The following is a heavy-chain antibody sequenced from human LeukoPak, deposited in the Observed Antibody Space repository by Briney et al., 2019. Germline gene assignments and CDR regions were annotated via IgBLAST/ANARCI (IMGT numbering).Heavy chain of an antibody. CDR2: INPSGGST. D-gene: IGHD3-10*01. J-gene: IGHJ4*02. V-gene: IGHV1-46*01. CDR3: ARVGYYGLPDY. Sequence: GASVKVSCKASGYTFTTYYIHWVRRAPGQGLEWMGIINPSGGSTSYAQKFQGRVTMTRDTSTSTVYMELSSLRSEDTAVYYCARVGYYGLPDYWGQGTLVTVSS. CDR1: GYTFTTYY.